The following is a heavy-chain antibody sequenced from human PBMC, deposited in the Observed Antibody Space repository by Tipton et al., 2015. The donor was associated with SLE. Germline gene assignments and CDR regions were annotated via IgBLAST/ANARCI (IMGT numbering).Heavy chain of an antibody. CDR2: INHGGNT. D-gene: IGHD2-15*01. J-gene: IGHJ4*02. CDR1: GGSISSSNW. V-gene: IGHV4-4*02. CDR3: ARGLQGFDY. Sequence: TLSLTCAVSGGSISSSNWWSWIRQPPGKGLEWIGEINHGGNTNYNPSLKSRVSMSVDTSKNQFSLKLSSVTAADTAVYYCARGLQGFDYWGQGTLVTVSS.